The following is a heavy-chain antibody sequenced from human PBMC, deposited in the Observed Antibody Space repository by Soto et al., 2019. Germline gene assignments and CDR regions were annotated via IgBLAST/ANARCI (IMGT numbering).Heavy chain of an antibody. Sequence: GGSLRLSCAASGFTVSSNYMSWVRQAPGKGLEWVSVIYSGGSTYYADSVKGRFTISRHNSKNTLYLQMNSLRAEDTAVYYCARSHYSSSWYAFDIWGQGTMVTVSS. V-gene: IGHV3-53*04. CDR2: IYSGGST. D-gene: IGHD6-13*01. J-gene: IGHJ3*02. CDR1: GFTVSSNY. CDR3: ARSHYSSSWYAFDI.